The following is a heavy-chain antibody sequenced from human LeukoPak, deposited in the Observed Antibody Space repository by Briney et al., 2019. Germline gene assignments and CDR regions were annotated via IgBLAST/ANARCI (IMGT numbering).Heavy chain of an antibody. J-gene: IGHJ5*02. V-gene: IGHV4-59*01. D-gene: IGHD2-2*01. CDR1: GGSISSYY. CDR2: VFYSGNS. CDR3: ARAGGYCSSTRCYNWFDP. Sequence: SETLSLTCTVSGGSISSYYWSWIRQPPGKGLEWLGHVFYSGNSNNNPSLRSRVTLSVDTTKNQFSPKLSSVTAADTAVYYCARAGGYCSSTRCYNWFDPWGQGTLVTVSS.